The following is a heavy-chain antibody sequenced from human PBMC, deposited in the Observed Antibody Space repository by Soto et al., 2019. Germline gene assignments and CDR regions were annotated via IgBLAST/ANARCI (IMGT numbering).Heavy chain of an antibody. V-gene: IGHV4-4*02. J-gene: IGHJ5*02. CDR2: IYHSGST. CDR3: ARASGVRAVAGTETSWFDP. CDR1: GGSISSRNW. Sequence: PSETLSLTCAVSGGSISSRNWWSWVRQPPGKGLEWIGEIYHSGSTNYNPSLKSRVTISVDKSENQFSLKLSSVTAADTAVYYCARASGVRAVAGTETSWFDPWGQGTLVTVSS. D-gene: IGHD6-19*01.